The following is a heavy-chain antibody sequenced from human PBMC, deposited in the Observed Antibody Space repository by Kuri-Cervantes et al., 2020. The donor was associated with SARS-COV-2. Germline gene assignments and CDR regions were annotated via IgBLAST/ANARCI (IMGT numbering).Heavy chain of an antibody. D-gene: IGHD1-26*01. CDR3: ASSGSPYYYYGMDA. J-gene: IGHJ6*02. CDR2: ISSSSSTI. V-gene: IGHV3-48*01. Sequence: GESLKISCAASGFTFSSYSMNWVRQAPGKGLEWVSYISSSSSTIYYADSVKGRFTISRDNSKNTLYLQMNSLRAEDTAVYYCASSGSPYYYYGMDAWGQGTTVTVSS. CDR1: GFTFSSYS.